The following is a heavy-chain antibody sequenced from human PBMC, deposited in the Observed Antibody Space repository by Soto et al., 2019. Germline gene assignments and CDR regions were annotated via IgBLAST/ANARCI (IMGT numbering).Heavy chain of an antibody. V-gene: IGHV3-30-3*01. CDR2: ISYDGSNK. J-gene: IGHJ4*02. D-gene: IGHD6-19*01. Sequence: QVQLVESGGGVVQPGRSLRLSCAASRFTFSSYAMHWVRQAPGKGLEWVAVISYDGSNKYYADSVKGRFTISRDNSKNTLYLQMNSLRAEDTAVYYCARDIAVADFYWGQGTLVTVSS. CDR1: RFTFSSYA. CDR3: ARDIAVADFY.